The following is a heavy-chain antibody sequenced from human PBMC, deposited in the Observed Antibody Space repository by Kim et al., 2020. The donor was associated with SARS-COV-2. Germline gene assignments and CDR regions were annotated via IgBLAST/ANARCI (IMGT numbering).Heavy chain of an antibody. J-gene: IGHJ6*02. V-gene: IGHV3-9*01. CDR2: ISWNSGSI. D-gene: IGHD6-13*01. CDR3: AKGGSEQLVRGGNKHYGMDV. Sequence: GGSLRLSCAASGFTFDDYAMHWVRQAPGKGLEWVSGISWNSGSIGYADSVKGRFTISRDNAKNSLYLQMNSLRAEDTALYYCAKGGSEQLVRGGNKHYGMDVWGQGTTVTVSS. CDR1: GFTFDDYA.